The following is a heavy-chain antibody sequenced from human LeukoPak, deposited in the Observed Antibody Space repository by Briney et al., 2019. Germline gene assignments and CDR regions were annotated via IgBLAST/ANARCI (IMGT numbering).Heavy chain of an antibody. CDR2: FDPEDGET. CDR1: GYTLTELS. D-gene: IGHD4-17*01. CDR3: ATNGERSYGMDV. J-gene: IGHJ6*02. Sequence: GASAKVSCKVSGYTLTELSMHWVRQAPGKGLEWMGGFDPEDGETIYAQKFQGRVTMTEDTSTDTAYMELSSLRSEDTAVYYCATNGERSYGMDVWGQGTTVTVSS. V-gene: IGHV1-24*01.